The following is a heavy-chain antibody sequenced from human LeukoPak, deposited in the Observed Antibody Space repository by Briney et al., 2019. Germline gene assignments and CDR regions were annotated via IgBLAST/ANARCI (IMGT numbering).Heavy chain of an antibody. CDR1: GYTFTSYG. CDR3: ARGGVVPAAYYYYMDV. CDR2: MNPNSGNA. J-gene: IGHJ6*03. V-gene: IGHV1-8*02. Sequence: ASVKVSCKASGYTFTSYGINWVRQATGQGLEWMGWMNPNSGNAGYAQKFQGRVTMTRNTSISTAYMELSSLRSEDTAVYYCARGGVVPAAYYYYMDVWGKGTTVTISS. D-gene: IGHD2-2*01.